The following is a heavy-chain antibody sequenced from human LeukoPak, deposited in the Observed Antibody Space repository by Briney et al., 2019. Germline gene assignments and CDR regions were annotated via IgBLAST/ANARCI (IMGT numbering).Heavy chain of an antibody. D-gene: IGHD1-20*01. CDR2: INSGGST. J-gene: IGHJ6*02. Sequence: GGSLRLSCAASGFTVSSNYMSWVRQAPGKGLEWVSVINSGGSTYYAASMKGRVTISRDNSKNTLYLQMNSLRDEDTAVYYCARAASHSGYNWNDGDYYYGMDVWGQGNTVTVSS. CDR3: ARAASHSGYNWNDGDYYYGMDV. V-gene: IGHV3-53*01. CDR1: GFTVSSNY.